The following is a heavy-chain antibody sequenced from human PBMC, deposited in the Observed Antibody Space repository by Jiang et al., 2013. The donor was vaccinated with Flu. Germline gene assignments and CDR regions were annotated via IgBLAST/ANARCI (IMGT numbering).Heavy chain of an antibody. V-gene: IGHV1-69-2*01. CDR3: AKARFERTFVYAGDAFDI. D-gene: IGHD3-16*01. J-gene: IGHJ3*02. CDR2: VDPKDGAT. Sequence: SGAEVKRPGTTVKISCKVAGYTFTDYYIHWVQQAPGKGLEWVGLVDPKDGATVFADKFQARVTITADTSKDTAYMELSSLRSEDTAVYYCAKARFERTFVYAGDAFDIWGQGTIVAVSS. CDR1: GYTFTDYY.